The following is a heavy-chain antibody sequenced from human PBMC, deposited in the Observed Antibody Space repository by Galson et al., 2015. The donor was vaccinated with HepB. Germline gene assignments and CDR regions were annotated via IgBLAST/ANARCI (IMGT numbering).Heavy chain of an antibody. CDR2: ISYDGSNK. V-gene: IGHV3-30*18. J-gene: IGHJ4*02. CDR1: GFTFSSYG. CDR3: AKGGYDFWSGYYPDY. Sequence: SLRLSCAASGFTFSSYGMHWVRQAPGKGPEWVAVISYDGSNKYYADSVKGRFTISRDNSKNTLYLQMNSLRAEDTAVYYCAKGGYDFWSGYYPDYWGQGTLVTVSS. D-gene: IGHD3-3*01.